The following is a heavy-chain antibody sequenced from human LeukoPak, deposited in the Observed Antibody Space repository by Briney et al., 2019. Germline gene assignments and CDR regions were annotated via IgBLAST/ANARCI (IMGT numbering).Heavy chain of an antibody. J-gene: IGHJ6*02. CDR1: GLTISSYG. Sequence: PGGSLRLSCAASGLTISSYGMHWVRQAPGKGLEWVAVISYDGSNKYYADSVKGRFTISRDNSKNTLYLQMNSLRAEDTAVYYCAKDLRSGSYYFSVVFSGMDVWGQGTTVTVSS. CDR3: AKDLRSGSYYFSVVFSGMDV. CDR2: ISYDGSNK. V-gene: IGHV3-30*18. D-gene: IGHD3-10*01.